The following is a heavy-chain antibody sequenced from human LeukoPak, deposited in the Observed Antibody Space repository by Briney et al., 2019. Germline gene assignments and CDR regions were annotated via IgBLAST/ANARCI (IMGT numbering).Heavy chain of an antibody. Sequence: NPGGSLRLSCAASGFTFSDYYMNWIRQAPGKGLEWVSYISSSGSSIDYADSVKGRFTISRDNSKNTLYLQMSSLSAEDTAVYYCAKGVYSVFPDSRVLDYWGQGTLVTVSS. CDR2: ISSSGSSI. D-gene: IGHD5/OR15-5a*01. CDR3: AKGVYSVFPDSRVLDY. CDR1: GFTFSDYY. J-gene: IGHJ4*02. V-gene: IGHV3-11*01.